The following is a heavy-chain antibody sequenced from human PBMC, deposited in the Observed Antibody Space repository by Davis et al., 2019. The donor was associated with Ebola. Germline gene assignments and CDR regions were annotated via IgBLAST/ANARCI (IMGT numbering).Heavy chain of an antibody. J-gene: IGHJ4*02. V-gene: IGHV2-70*18. CDR1: GGSIRSNYY. D-gene: IGHD6-19*01. Sequence: TLSLTCAVSGGSIRSNYYWTWIRQPPGKALEWLALLAWDDDKRYSTSLKTRLTISKDTSKNQVVLTMTNLDPVDTATYYCARAPFPYSGWIYFDYWGQGTLVTVSS. CDR3: ARAPFPYSGWIYFDY. CDR2: LAWDDDK.